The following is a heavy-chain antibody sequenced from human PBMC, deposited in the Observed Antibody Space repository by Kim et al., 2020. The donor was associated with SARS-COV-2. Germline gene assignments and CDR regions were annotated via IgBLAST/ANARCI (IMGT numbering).Heavy chain of an antibody. D-gene: IGHD2-21*01. Sequence: GGSLRLSCAASGFTFSIYWMSWVRQAPGKGLEWVANIKADGSAKYYVDSVKGRFTISRDNAKNSLFLQMNSLRDEDTAVYYCARDNRCGDGYNCLEYWGQGTLVTVSS. CDR2: IKADGSAK. CDR3: ARDNRCGDGYNCLEY. CDR1: GFTFSIYW. J-gene: IGHJ4*02. V-gene: IGHV3-7*01.